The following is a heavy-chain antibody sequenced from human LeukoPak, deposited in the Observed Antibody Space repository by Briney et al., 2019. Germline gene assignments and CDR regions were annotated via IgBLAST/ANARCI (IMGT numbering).Heavy chain of an antibody. D-gene: IGHD6-19*01. Sequence: GRSLRLSCTASGITFGDSAMSWVRQAPGKGLEWVGFIRSKVYGETKEYAASVKGRFTVSRDDSKSIAYLQMNSLTTEDTAIYYCTTWDGSGWYYFDYWGQGTLVTVSS. V-gene: IGHV3-49*04. J-gene: IGHJ4*02. CDR3: TTWDGSGWYYFDY. CDR2: IRSKVYGETK. CDR1: GITFGDSA.